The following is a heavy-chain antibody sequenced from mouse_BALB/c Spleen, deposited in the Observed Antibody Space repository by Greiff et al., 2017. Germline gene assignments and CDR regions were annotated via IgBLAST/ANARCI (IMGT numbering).Heavy chain of an antibody. D-gene: IGHD2-1*01. Sequence: EVKLMESGGGLVKPGGSLKLSCAASGFTFSSYAMSWVRQSPEKRLEWVAEISSGGSYTYYPDTVTGRFTISRDNAKNTLYLEMSSLRSEDTAMYYCARDAWGNPDYAMDYWGQGTSVTVSS. CDR2: ISSGGSYT. J-gene: IGHJ4*01. V-gene: IGHV5-9-4*01. CDR1: GFTFSSYA. CDR3: ARDAWGNPDYAMDY.